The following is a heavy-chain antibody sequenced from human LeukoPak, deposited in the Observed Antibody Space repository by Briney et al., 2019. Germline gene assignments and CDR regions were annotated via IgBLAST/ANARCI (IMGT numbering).Heavy chain of an antibody. Sequence: ASVKVSCKASGYTFTSYGISWVRQAPGQGLEWMGWISAYNGNTNYARKLQGRVTMTTDTSTSTAYMELRSLRSDDTAVYYCARSRDYYDSSGYSSNFDYWGQGTLVTVSS. CDR1: GYTFTSYG. CDR2: ISAYNGNT. D-gene: IGHD3-22*01. CDR3: ARSRDYYDSSGYSSNFDY. J-gene: IGHJ4*02. V-gene: IGHV1-18*01.